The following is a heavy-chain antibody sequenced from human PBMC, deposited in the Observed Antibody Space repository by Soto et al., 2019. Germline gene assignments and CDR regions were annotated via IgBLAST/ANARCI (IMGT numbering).Heavy chain of an antibody. CDR3: ARERDGYKLLDY. J-gene: IGHJ4*02. Sequence: SETLSLTCTVSGGSISSYYWSWIRQPPGKGLEWIGYIYYSGSTNYNPSLKSRVTISVDTSKNQFSLKLSSVTAADTAVYYCARERDGYKLLDYWGQGTLVTVSS. D-gene: IGHD2-2*01. CDR1: GGSISSYY. V-gene: IGHV4-59*01. CDR2: IYYSGST.